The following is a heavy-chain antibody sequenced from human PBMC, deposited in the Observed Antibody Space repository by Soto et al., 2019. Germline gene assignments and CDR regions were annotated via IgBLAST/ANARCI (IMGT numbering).Heavy chain of an antibody. CDR3: VRDGGQLEDYFDD. CDR2: IKEDGSDK. V-gene: IGHV3-7*01. Sequence: GGSLRLSCAASGFTFSQHWMSWVRKATGKGLEWVANIKEDGSDKYYVDSVNGRFSISRDNAKTSLFLQLSSLRAEDTAVYWCVRDGGQLEDYFDDWGQGTMVTVSS. J-gene: IGHJ4*02. CDR1: GFTFSQHW. D-gene: IGHD6-6*01.